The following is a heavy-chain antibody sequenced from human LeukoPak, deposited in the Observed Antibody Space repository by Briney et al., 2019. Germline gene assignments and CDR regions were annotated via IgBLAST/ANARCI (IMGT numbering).Heavy chain of an antibody. Sequence: ASVKVSCKASGYTFTSYDINWVRQATGQGLEWMGWMNPNSGNTGYAQKFQGRVTITRNTSISTAYMELSSLRSEDTAVYYCAKAPNTAMDNYYYYYYMDVWGKGTTVTVSS. CDR2: MNPNSGNT. V-gene: IGHV1-8*03. D-gene: IGHD5-18*01. J-gene: IGHJ6*03. CDR1: GYTFTSYD. CDR3: AKAPNTAMDNYYYYYYMDV.